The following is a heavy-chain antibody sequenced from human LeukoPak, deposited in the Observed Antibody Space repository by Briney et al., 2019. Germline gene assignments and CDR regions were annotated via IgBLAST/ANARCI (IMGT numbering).Heavy chain of an antibody. D-gene: IGHD2-2*01. CDR1: GFTFSSYG. Sequence: PGGSLRLSCAASGFTFSSYGMHWVRQAPGKGLEWVAVISYDGSNKYYADSVKGRFTISRDNSKNTLYLQMNSLRAEDTAVYYCARDLGYCSSTSCPGAFDIWGQGTMVTVSS. V-gene: IGHV3-30*19. CDR2: ISYDGSNK. J-gene: IGHJ3*02. CDR3: ARDLGYCSSTSCPGAFDI.